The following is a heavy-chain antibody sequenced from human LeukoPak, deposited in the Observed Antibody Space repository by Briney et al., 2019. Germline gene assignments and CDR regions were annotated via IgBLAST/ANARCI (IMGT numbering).Heavy chain of an antibody. D-gene: IGHD3-16*01. J-gene: IGHJ4*02. CDR2: IYYSGST. V-gene: IGHV4-61*01. CDR1: GGSISSSSYY. Sequence: SETLSLTCTVSGGSISSSSYYWSWIRQPPGKGLEWIGYIYYSGSTNYNPSLKSRVTISVDTSKNQFSLKLSSVTAADTAVYYCARDGGSLFDYWGQGTLVTVSS. CDR3: ARDGGSLFDY.